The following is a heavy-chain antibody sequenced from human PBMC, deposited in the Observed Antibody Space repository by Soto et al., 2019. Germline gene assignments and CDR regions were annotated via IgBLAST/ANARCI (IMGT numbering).Heavy chain of an antibody. CDR3: ARHGVAAAEYDY. CDR1: GGSISSSSYY. D-gene: IGHD6-13*01. CDR2: IYYSGST. Sequence: PSETLSLTCTVSGGSISSSSYYWGWIRQPPGKGLEWIGSIYYSGSTYYNPSLKSRVTISVDTSKNQFSLKLSSVTAADTAVYYCARHGVAAAEYDYWGQGTLVTVSS. V-gene: IGHV4-39*01. J-gene: IGHJ4*02.